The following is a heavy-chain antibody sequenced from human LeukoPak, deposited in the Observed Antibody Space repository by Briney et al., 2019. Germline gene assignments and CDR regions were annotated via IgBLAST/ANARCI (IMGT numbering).Heavy chain of an antibody. V-gene: IGHV4-59*01. CDR3: ARGVHYDILTGSWRYYGLDV. Sequence: SETLSLTCTVSGGSINSYYWTWIRQPPGKGLEWIGYIYNSGSTKYNPSLKSRVTISVDMSKNQVSLRLTSVTAADTAVYYCARGVHYDILTGSWRYYGLDVWGQGTTVTVSS. J-gene: IGHJ6*02. CDR1: GGSINSYY. CDR2: IYNSGST. D-gene: IGHD3-9*01.